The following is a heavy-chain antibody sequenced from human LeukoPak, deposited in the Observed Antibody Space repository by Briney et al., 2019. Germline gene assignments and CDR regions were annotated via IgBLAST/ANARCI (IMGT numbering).Heavy chain of an antibody. D-gene: IGHD5-24*01. CDR2: FDPEDGER. V-gene: IGHV1-24*01. CDR3: APRNVYKGYFDN. CDR1: GYTFTELA. J-gene: IGHJ4*02. Sequence: GASVKVSFKVSGYTFTELAMHWVRQAPGKGLEWMGSFDPEDGERIYAQKLQGRLIMTEDTSTDTAYLELSSLRSDDTAVYYCAPRNVYKGYFDNWGQGTLVTVSS.